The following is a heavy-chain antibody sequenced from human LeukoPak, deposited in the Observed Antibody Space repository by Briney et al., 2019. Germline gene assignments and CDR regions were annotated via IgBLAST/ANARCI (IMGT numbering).Heavy chain of an antibody. CDR2: IWYDGSNK. J-gene: IGHJ6*02. Sequence: PGGSLRLSCAASGFTFNSYGMHWVRQAPGKGLEWVAVIWYDGSNKYYADSVKGRFTISRDNSKNTLYLQMNSLRAGDTAVYYCTRGGPGDIVVVPAALDVWGQGTTVTVSS. CDR1: GFTFNSYG. D-gene: IGHD2-2*01. CDR3: TRGGPGDIVVVPAALDV. V-gene: IGHV3-33*01.